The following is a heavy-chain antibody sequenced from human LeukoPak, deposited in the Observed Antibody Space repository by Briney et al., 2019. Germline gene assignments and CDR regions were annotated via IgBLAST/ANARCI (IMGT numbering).Heavy chain of an antibody. D-gene: IGHD3-16*01. CDR1: GGTFSSYG. CDR2: IIPVFNIA. V-gene: IGHV1-69*04. J-gene: IGHJ4*02. Sequence: GSSVKVSCKTSGGTFSSYGIVWVRQAPGQGLEWLGRIIPVFNIANYARKFQGRVSITADKSTTTAYMELTSLTSEATAVYFCARDEGILGSHFWGQGTLVTVSS. CDR3: ARDEGILGSHF.